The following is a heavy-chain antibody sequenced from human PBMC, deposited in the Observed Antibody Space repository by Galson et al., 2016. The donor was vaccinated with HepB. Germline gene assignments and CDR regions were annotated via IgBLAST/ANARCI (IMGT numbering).Heavy chain of an antibody. V-gene: IGHV4-39*01. CDR2: IYYNGSP. D-gene: IGHD2-15*01. CDR1: GAPISSTTNY. CDR3: ARQRHTSASKFFDY. J-gene: IGHJ4*02. Sequence: SETLSLTCSVSGAPISSTTNYWIWIRQPPGKGLEWIGSIYYNGSPFYNPSLKSRLTVSVDTSKNQFSLRLTSVTAADTAVYYCARQRHTSASKFFDYWGQGILVTVSS.